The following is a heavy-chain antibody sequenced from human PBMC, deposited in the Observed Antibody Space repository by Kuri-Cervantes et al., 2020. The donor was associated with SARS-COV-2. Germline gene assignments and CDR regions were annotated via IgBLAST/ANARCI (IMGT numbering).Heavy chain of an antibody. V-gene: IGHV3-48*01. CDR2: ISSSSSTI. CDR3: AKDQYYYDSRTAFDY. D-gene: IGHD3-22*01. Sequence: GGSLRLSCAASGFTFSSYSMNWVRQAPGKGLEWVSYISSSSSTIYYADSVKGRFTISRDNSKNTLYLQMNSLRAEDTAVYYCAKDQYYYDSRTAFDYWGQGTLVTVSS. CDR1: GFTFSSYS. J-gene: IGHJ4*02.